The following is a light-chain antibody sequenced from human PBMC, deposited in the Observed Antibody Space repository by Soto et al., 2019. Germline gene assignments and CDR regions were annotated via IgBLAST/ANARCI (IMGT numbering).Light chain of an antibody. CDR2: RTF. V-gene: IGKV3-20*01. CDR1: QTIASRY. CDR3: QQCDTSPPP. Sequence: EIVLTQSPGTLSLSPGERATLSCRASQTIASRYLAWYQHQPGQAPRLLIYRTFAMAPGIPDRFSGGGSGTDFTLTISRLEREDFAVYYCQQCDTSPPPFGHGTRRDSK. J-gene: IGKJ5*01.